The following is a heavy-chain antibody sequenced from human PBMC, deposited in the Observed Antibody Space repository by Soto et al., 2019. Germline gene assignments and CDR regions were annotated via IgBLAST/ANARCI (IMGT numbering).Heavy chain of an antibody. J-gene: IGHJ6*03. Sequence: SETLSLTCTVSGGSISSSSYYWGWIRQPPGKGLEWIGSIYYSGSTYYNPSLKSRVTISVDTSKNQFSLKLSSVTAADTAVYYCARQDGWNYYYYYYMDVWGKGTTVTVSS. CDR2: IYYSGST. V-gene: IGHV4-39*01. D-gene: IGHD1-1*01. CDR3: ARQDGWNYYYYYYMDV. CDR1: GGSISSSSYY.